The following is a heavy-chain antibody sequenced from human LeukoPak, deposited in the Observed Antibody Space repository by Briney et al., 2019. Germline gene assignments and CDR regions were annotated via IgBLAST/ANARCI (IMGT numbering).Heavy chain of an antibody. Sequence: ASVKVSCKASGYTFTSYDINCVRQATGQGLEWGGWMNPNSGNTGYAQNFQCRVTMTRNTSISTAYMELSSLRSEDRAVYYCARRRKRSVNWFDPWGQGTLVTVPS. CDR1: GYTFTSYD. V-gene: IGHV1-8*01. J-gene: IGHJ5*02. D-gene: IGHD1-26*01. CDR2: MNPNSGNT. CDR3: ARRRKRSVNWFDP.